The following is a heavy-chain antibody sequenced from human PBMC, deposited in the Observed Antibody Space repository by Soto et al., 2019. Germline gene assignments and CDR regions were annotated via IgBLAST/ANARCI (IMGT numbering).Heavy chain of an antibody. V-gene: IGHV3-23*01. CDR3: AKAETEKGLYGMDV. CDR2: ISGSGGST. Sequence: EVQLLESGGGLVQPGGSLRLSCAASGFTFSSYAMSWVRQAPGKGLEWVSAISGSGGSTYYADSVKGRFTISRDNTKNTLYLQMNSLRAEDTAVEYWAKAETEKGLYGMDVWGQGTTVTVSS. J-gene: IGHJ6*02. CDR1: GFTFSSYA.